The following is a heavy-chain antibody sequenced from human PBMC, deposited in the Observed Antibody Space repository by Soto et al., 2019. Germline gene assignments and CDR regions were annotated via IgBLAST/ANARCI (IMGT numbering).Heavy chain of an antibody. Sequence: QVQLQQWGAGLLKPSETLSLTCAVYGGSFSGYYWSWIRQPPGKGLEWIGEINHSGSTNYNPSLKSRVTISVDTSKNQFSLKLSSVTAADTAVYYCARGNKGGYYDSSGYYYHGYYFDYWGQGTLVTVSS. CDR3: ARGNKGGYYDSSGYYYHGYYFDY. CDR1: GGSFSGYY. CDR2: INHSGST. J-gene: IGHJ4*02. D-gene: IGHD3-22*01. V-gene: IGHV4-34*01.